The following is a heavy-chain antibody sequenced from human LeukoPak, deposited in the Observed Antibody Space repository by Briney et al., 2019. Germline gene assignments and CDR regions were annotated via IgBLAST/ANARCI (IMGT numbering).Heavy chain of an antibody. CDR2: INSDGSST. V-gene: IGHV3-74*01. D-gene: IGHD3-3*01. CDR3: ASTKFRDVYNFK. CDR1: GFTFSSYW. J-gene: IGHJ4*02. Sequence: GGSLRLSCAASGFTFSSYWMHWVRQAPGKGLVWVSRINSDGSSTDYADSVKGRFTISRDNAKNTLYLQMDSLRAEDTAVYYCASTKFRDVYNFKWGQGTRVTVSS.